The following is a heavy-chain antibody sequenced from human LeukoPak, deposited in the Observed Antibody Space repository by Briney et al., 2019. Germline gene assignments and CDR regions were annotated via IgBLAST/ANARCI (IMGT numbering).Heavy chain of an antibody. CDR3: AKDSVPRAGGY. CDR1: GFIFDDYA. Sequence: PGRSLRLSCAASGFIFDDYAMHWVRQAPGKGLEWVSGISWNSGSIGYADSVKGRFTISRDNAKNSLYLQMNSLRAEDTAVYYCAKDSVPRAGGYWGQGTLVTVSS. J-gene: IGHJ4*02. CDR2: ISWNSGSI. V-gene: IGHV3-9*01. D-gene: IGHD3-10*01.